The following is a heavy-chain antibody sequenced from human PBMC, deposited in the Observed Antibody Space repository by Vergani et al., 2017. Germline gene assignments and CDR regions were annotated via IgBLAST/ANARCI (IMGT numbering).Heavy chain of an antibody. D-gene: IGHD5-18*01. V-gene: IGHV4-59*01. CDR2: IYYSGST. Sequence: QVQLQESGPGLVKPSETLSLTCTVSGGSISSYYWSWIRQPPGKGLEWIGYIYYSGSTNYNPSLKRRVTISVDTSKNQFSLKLSSVTAADTAVYYCARVRGYSYGLDYWGQGTLVTVSS. CDR3: ARVRGYSYGLDY. CDR1: GGSISSYY. J-gene: IGHJ4*02.